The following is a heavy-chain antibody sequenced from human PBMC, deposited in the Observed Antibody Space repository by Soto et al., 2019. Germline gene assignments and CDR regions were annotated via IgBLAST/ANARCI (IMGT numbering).Heavy chain of an antibody. CDR1: GFTFSSYG. CDR3: AKLMGYSSGWLDY. D-gene: IGHD6-19*01. J-gene: IGHJ4*02. CDR2: ISYDGSNK. Sequence: QVQLVESGGGVVQPGRSLRLSCAASGFTFSSYGMHWVRQAPGKGLEWVAVISYDGSNKYYADSVKGRFTISRDNSKNTLYLQMNRLRAEDTAVYYCAKLMGYSSGWLDYWGQGTLVTVSS. V-gene: IGHV3-30*18.